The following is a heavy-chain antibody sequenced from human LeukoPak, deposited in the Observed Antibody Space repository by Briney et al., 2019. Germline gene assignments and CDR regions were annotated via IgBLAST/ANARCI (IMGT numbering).Heavy chain of an antibody. Sequence: GGSLRLSCAASGFTFSSYGTHWVRQAPGKGLEWLAVIWYDGSNKYYADSVKGRFTISRDNSKNTLYLQMNSLRAEDTAVYYCAKGGGSYYAGNWFDPWGQGTLVTVSS. CDR1: GFTFSSYG. V-gene: IGHV3-33*06. D-gene: IGHD1-26*01. CDR2: IWYDGSNK. CDR3: AKGGGSYYAGNWFDP. J-gene: IGHJ5*02.